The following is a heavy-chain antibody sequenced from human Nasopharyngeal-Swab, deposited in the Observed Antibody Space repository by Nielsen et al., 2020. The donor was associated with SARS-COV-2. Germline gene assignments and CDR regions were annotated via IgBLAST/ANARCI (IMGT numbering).Heavy chain of an antibody. V-gene: IGHV3-33*05. D-gene: IGHD2-15*01. Sequence: VRQAPGKGLEWVAVISYDGSNKYYADSVKGRFTISRDNSKNTLYLQMNSLRAEDTAVYYCARDPQDIVVVVANYYYGMDVWGQGTTVTVSS. J-gene: IGHJ6*02. CDR2: ISYDGSNK. CDR3: ARDPQDIVVVVANYYYGMDV.